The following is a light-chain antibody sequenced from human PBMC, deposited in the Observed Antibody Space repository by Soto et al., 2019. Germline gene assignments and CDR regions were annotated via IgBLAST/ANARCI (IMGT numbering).Light chain of an antibody. CDR2: EVS. CDR1: SSDVGRYNY. Sequence: QSALTQPASLSGSPGQSITISCTGTSSDVGRYNYVSWYQQHPGKAPKLMIYEVSNRPPGVSNRFSGSQSGNTAYLTISGLRAEYEADYYCSSYTSSSTPVVFGTGTKLTVL. CDR3: SSYTSSSTPVV. V-gene: IGLV2-14*01. J-gene: IGLJ1*01.